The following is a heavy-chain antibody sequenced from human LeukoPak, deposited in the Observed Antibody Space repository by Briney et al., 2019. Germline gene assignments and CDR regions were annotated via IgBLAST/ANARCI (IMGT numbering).Heavy chain of an antibody. CDR1: GGSISSGDYY. V-gene: IGHV4-30-4*01. CDR3: AGTPRGVQLWLPRARNDY. CDR2: IYYSGST. D-gene: IGHD5-18*01. Sequence: SQTLSLTCTVFGGSISSGDYYWSWIRQPPGKGLEWIGYIYYSGSTYYNPSLKSRVTISVDTSKNQFSLKLSSVTAADTAVYYCAGTPRGVQLWLPRARNDYWGQGTLVTVSS. J-gene: IGHJ4*02.